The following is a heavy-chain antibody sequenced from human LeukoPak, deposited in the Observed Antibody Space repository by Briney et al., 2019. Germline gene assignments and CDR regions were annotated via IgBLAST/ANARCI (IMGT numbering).Heavy chain of an antibody. CDR1: GFTFSSYG. D-gene: IGHD3-10*01. CDR2: ISYDGSNK. J-gene: IGHJ5*02. Sequence: GGSLRLSCAASGFTFSSYGMHWVRQAPGKGLEWVAVISYDGSNKYYADSVKGRFTISRDNSKNTLYLQMNSLRAEDTAVYYCAKDPTPIWFGELLTPGVNWFDPWGQGTLVTVSS. CDR3: AKDPTPIWFGELLTPGVNWFDP. V-gene: IGHV3-30*18.